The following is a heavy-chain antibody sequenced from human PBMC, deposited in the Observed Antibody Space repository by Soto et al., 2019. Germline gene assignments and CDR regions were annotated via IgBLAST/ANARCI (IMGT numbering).Heavy chain of an antibody. CDR1: GGSISSSNW. D-gene: IGHD4-17*01. V-gene: IGHV4-4*02. CDR2: IYHSGST. CDR3: ARKEYDDYRRFDP. J-gene: IGHJ5*02. Sequence: QVQLQESGPGLVKPSGTLSLTCAVSGGSISSSNWWSWVRQPPGKGLEWIGEIYHSGSTNYNPSLKRRVTISVDKSKNQFSLKLTSVTPADTAVYYCARKEYDDYRRFDPWGQGTLVTVSS.